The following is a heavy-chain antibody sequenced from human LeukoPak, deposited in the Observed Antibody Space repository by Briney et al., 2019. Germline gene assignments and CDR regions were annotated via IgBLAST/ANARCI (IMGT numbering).Heavy chain of an antibody. CDR2: MYSGGTA. Sequence: GGSLRLSCAASGFSVSDNYMTWVRQAPGKGLEWVSVMYSGGTAYYADSVKGRFTISRNNSKNTVYLQMNSLRVEDTAVYYCVRDLYRQQRGVHYYFYYGMDVGGQGTTVTVSS. J-gene: IGHJ6*02. CDR1: GFSVSDNY. CDR3: VRDLYRQQRGVHYYFYYGMDV. V-gene: IGHV3-53*04. D-gene: IGHD3-10*01.